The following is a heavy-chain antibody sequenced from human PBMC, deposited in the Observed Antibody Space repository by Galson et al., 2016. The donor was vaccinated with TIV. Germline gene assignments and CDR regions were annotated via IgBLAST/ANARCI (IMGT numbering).Heavy chain of an antibody. Sequence: VKVSCKAAGYTFTNYAMHWVRQAPGERLEWMGWINAGNGNTKYSQKFQGRVTINRYTSANTAYMELRSLRSEETAMYYCANTPYCGGDCFKYDSWCQGTLVTVSA. CDR2: INAGNGNT. CDR1: GYTFTNYA. CDR3: ANTPYCGGDCFKYDS. D-gene: IGHD2-21*01. J-gene: IGHJ4*02. V-gene: IGHV1-3*01.